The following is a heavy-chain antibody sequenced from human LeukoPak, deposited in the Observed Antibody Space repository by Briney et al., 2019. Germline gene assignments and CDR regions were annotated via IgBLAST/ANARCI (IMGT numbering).Heavy chain of an antibody. Sequence: VASVKVSCKASGGTFSNYAISWVRQAPGQGLEWLGGIIPIFGTAKYAQKFQGRVTITTDEATTTAYMELISLRSEDTAVYYCVTRQALRGRHRAFDPWGQGTLVTVTS. V-gene: IGHV1-69*05. J-gene: IGHJ5*02. D-gene: IGHD6-25*01. CDR2: IIPIFGTA. CDR1: GGTFSNYA. CDR3: VTRQALRGRHRAFDP.